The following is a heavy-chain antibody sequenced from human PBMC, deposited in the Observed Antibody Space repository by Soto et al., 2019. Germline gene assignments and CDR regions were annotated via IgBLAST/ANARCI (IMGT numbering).Heavy chain of an antibody. V-gene: IGHV4-34*01. J-gene: IGHJ5*02. CDR2: INHSGSA. CDR3: ARGGPITIFGVVIKPDWFDP. Sequence: SETLSLTCAVYGGSFSGYYWSWIRQPPGRGLEWIGEINHSGSANYNPSLKSRVTISVDTSKNQFSLKLSSVTAADTAVYYCARGGPITIFGVVIKPDWFDPWGQGTLVTVSS. D-gene: IGHD3-3*01. CDR1: GGSFSGYY.